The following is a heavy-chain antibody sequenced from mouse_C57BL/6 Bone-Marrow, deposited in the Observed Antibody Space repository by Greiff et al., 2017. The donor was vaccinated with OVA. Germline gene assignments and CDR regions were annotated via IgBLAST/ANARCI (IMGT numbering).Heavy chain of an antibody. J-gene: IGHJ4*01. CDR3: TRRGGYRDYYAMDY. CDR1: GFTFSDAW. CDR2: IRNKANNHAT. D-gene: IGHD2-2*01. Sequence: EVQLVESGGGLVQPGGSMKLSCAASGFTFSDAWMDWVRQSPETGLEWVAEIRNKANNHATYYAESVKGRFTISRDDSKSSVYLQMNSLRAEDTGIYYCTRRGGYRDYYAMDYWGQGTSVTVSS. V-gene: IGHV6-6*01.